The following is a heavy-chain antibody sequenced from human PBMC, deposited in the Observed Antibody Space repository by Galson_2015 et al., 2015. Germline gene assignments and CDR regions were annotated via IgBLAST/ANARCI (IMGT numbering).Heavy chain of an antibody. Sequence: SLRLSCAASGFTFSSYSMNWVRQAPGKGLEWVSSISSSSSYIYYADSERGRFTISRDNAKNSLYLQMNSLRAEDTAVYYCARGHAVLMVYAFDYWGQGTLVTVSS. CDR3: ARGHAVLMVYAFDY. D-gene: IGHD2-8*01. V-gene: IGHV3-21*01. J-gene: IGHJ4*02. CDR2: ISSSSSYI. CDR1: GFTFSSYS.